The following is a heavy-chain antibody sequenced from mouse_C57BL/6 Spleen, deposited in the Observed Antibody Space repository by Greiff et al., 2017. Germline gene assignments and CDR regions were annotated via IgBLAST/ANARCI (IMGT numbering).Heavy chain of an antibody. CDR2: FYPGSGSI. CDR3: ARHEDGGRQLRLSYYAMDY. V-gene: IGHV1-62-2*01. Sequence: VQLQQSGAELVKPGASVKLSCKASGYTFTEYTIHWVKQRSGQGLEWIGWFYPGSGSIKYNEKFKDKATLTADKSSSTVYMVLSRLTSEDAAVYCCARHEDGGRQLRLSYYAMDYWGQGTSVTVSS. CDR1: GYTFTEYT. J-gene: IGHJ4*01. D-gene: IGHD3-2*02.